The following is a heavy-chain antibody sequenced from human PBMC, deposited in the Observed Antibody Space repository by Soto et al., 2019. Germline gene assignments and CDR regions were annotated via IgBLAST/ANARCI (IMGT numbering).Heavy chain of an antibody. CDR3: ARDSGWPILNFDN. V-gene: IGHV3-30*03. J-gene: IGHJ4*02. CDR2: SSYDGRET. CDR1: DFDFSSYG. Sequence: GGSLRLSCAASDFDFSSYGIHWVRQAPGKGLEWVAASSYDGRETFYADSAKGRFTVSKEMSKNTAFLQMNTLRHEDTAVYFCARDSGWPILNFDNWGQGTPVTVSS. D-gene: IGHD3-10*01.